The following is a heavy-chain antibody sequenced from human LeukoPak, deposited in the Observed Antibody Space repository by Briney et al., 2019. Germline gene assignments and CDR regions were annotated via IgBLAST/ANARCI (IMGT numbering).Heavy chain of an antibody. CDR1: GFTFSSYG. CDR2: IRYDGSNK. CDR3: AKIPGIAAAGLYNWFDP. J-gene: IGHJ5*02. D-gene: IGHD6-13*01. Sequence: GGSLRLSCAASGFTFSSYGMHWVRQAPGKGLEWVAFIRYDGSNKYYADSVKGRFTISRDNSKNTLYLQMNSLRAEDTAVCYCAKIPGIAAAGLYNWFDPWGQGTLVTVSS. V-gene: IGHV3-30*02.